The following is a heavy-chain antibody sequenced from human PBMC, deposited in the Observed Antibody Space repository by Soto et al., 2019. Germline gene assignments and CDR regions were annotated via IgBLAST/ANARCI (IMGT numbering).Heavy chain of an antibody. D-gene: IGHD3-22*01. Sequence: PGQSLTISCKGSGYSITSYWIGWVRQMPGKGLEWMGIIHPGDSDTRYSPSFQGPVTMSVDKSISTAYLQWSSLKASDTAMYYCVSPDSSGYYVNWGHGTLVTVSS. J-gene: IGHJ4*01. CDR3: VSPDSSGYYVN. V-gene: IGHV5-51*01. CDR1: GYSITSYW. CDR2: IHPGDSDT.